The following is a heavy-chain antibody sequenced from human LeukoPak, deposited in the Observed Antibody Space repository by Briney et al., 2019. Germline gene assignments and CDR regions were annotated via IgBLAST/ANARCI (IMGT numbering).Heavy chain of an antibody. CDR2: ISYDGSNK. CDR1: GFTFSSYA. Sequence: PGGSLRLSCAASGFTFSSYAMHWVRQAPGKGLEWVAGISYDGSNKYYADSVKGRFTISRDNSKNTLYLQMNSLRDEDKAVYYCARTMRRGSDVTDYWGQGTLVTVAS. D-gene: IGHD1-26*01. CDR3: ARTMRRGSDVTDY. J-gene: IGHJ4*02. V-gene: IGHV3-30-3*01.